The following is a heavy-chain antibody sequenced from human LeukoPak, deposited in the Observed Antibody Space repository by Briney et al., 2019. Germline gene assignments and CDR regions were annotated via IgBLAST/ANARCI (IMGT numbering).Heavy chain of an antibody. V-gene: IGHV4-59*01. CDR2: IYYSGST. Sequence: SETLSLTCTVSGGSISSYYWSWIRQPPGKGLEWIGYIYYSGSTNYNPSLKSRVTISVDTSKNQFSLKLSSVTAADTAVYYCARVGIYGDLFDYWGQGTLVTASS. CDR1: GGSISSYY. D-gene: IGHD4-17*01. CDR3: ARVGIYGDLFDY. J-gene: IGHJ4*02.